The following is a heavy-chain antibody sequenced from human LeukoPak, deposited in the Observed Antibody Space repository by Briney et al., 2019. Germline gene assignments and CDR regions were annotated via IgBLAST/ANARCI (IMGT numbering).Heavy chain of an antibody. CDR1: GYTFTSYD. CDR3: ARGYSNYVGWFDP. CDR2: MNPNSGNT. Sequence: ASVKVSCKASGYTFTSYDINWVRQATGQGLEWMGWMNPNSGNTGYAQKFQGRVTITRYTSIRTAYMELSSLRSEDTAVYYCARGYSNYVGWFDPWGQGTLVTVSS. V-gene: IGHV1-8*03. D-gene: IGHD4-11*01. J-gene: IGHJ5*02.